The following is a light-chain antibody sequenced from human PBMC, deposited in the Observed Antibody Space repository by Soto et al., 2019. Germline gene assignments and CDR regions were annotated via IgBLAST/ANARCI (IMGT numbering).Light chain of an antibody. CDR1: SSDVGSYNL. Sequence: SVLTQPSSVSGSPGQSITISCTGTSSDVGSYNLVSWYQQHPGKALKLMIYEGSKRPSGVSNRFSGSKSDNTASLTISGLQAEDEADYYCCSYAGSNSYVFGTGTKVTVL. CDR2: EGS. J-gene: IGLJ1*01. CDR3: CSYAGSNSYV. V-gene: IGLV2-23*01.